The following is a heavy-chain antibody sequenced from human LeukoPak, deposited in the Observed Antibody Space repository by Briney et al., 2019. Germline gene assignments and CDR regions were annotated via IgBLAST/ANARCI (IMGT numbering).Heavy chain of an antibody. D-gene: IGHD3-3*01. CDR1: GGSISSSSYY. J-gene: IGHJ4*02. CDR2: IYYTGST. Sequence: SETLSLTCTVPGGSISSSSYYWGWIRQPPGKGLEWIGSIYYTGSTYYNPSLKSRVTISVDTPKNEFSLKLSSVTAADTAVYYCARGSRLLEWLFFDYWGQGTLVTVSS. V-gene: IGHV4-39*07. CDR3: ARGSRLLEWLFFDY.